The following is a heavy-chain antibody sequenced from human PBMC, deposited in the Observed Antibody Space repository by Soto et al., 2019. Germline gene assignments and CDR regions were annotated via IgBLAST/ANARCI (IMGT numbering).Heavy chain of an antibody. CDR1: GGSISSSSYY. J-gene: IGHJ4*02. CDR2: IYYSGST. CDR3: ARNGITRRPFDY. D-gene: IGHD1-20*01. V-gene: IGHV4-39*01. Sequence: SETLSLTCTVSGGSISSSSYYWGWIRQPPGKGLEWIGSIYYSGSTYYNPSLKSRVTISVDTAKNQFSLKLTAVTAADTAVYDCARNGITRRPFDYWGQGTLVTVSS.